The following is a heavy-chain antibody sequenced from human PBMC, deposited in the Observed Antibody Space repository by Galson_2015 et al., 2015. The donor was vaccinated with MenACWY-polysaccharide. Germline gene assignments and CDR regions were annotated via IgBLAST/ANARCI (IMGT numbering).Heavy chain of an antibody. CDR2: ISYSGST. CDR1: GGSISSSNYY. CDR3: ASRLAQVGIAGYGYGMDV. D-gene: IGHD2-15*01. V-gene: IGHV4-39*01. Sequence: ETLSLTCTVSGGSISSSNYYWGWIRQSPEKGLEWIGTISYSGSTYYNPSLKSRVTISVDTSKNQFSQKLSSVTAADTAVYYCASRLAQVGIAGYGYGMDVWGQGTTVTVSS. J-gene: IGHJ6*02.